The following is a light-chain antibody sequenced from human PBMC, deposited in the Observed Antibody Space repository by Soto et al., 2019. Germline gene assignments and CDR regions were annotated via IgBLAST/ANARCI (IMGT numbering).Light chain of an antibody. CDR3: QQSYTTPRT. CDR1: QGISSY. CDR2: SAS. V-gene: IGKV1-39*01. J-gene: IGKJ4*02. Sequence: DIQLTQSPSFLSASVGDRVTITCRASQGISSYLAWYQQKPGKAPKLLIYSASTLQSGVPSRFSGRGSGTDFTLTIIGLQSEDFATYYCQQSYTTPRTFGAGTKVDIK.